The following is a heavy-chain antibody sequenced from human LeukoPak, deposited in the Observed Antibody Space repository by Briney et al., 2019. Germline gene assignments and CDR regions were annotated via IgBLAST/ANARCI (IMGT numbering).Heavy chain of an antibody. J-gene: IGHJ3*02. CDR2: IYTSGST. D-gene: IGHD3-10*01. CDR3: ARDSYWLGGTIGAFDI. Sequence: SETLSLTCTVSGGSISSGSYYWSWIRQPAGKGLEWIGRIYTSGSTNYNPSLKSRVTISVDTSKNQFSLKLSSVTAADTAVYYCARDSYWLGGTIGAFDIWGQGTMVTVSS. CDR1: GGSISSGSYY. V-gene: IGHV4-61*02.